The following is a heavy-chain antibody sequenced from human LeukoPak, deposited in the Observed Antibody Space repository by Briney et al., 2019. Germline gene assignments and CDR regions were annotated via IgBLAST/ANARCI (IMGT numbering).Heavy chain of an antibody. CDR3: ARTAIVAAGAYYFDY. CDR1: GYTFTSYD. J-gene: IGHJ4*02. Sequence: ASVKVSCKASGYTFTSYDINWVRQATGQGLEWMGWMNPNSGNTGYAQKFQGRVTITRSTSISTAYMELSSLRSEDTAVYYCARTAIVAAGAYYFDYWGQGTLVTVSS. CDR2: MNPNSGNT. D-gene: IGHD5-12*01. V-gene: IGHV1-8*03.